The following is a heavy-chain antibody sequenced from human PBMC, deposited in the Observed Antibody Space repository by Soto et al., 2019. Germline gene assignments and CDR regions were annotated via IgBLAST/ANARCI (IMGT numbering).Heavy chain of an antibody. D-gene: IGHD3-16*01. Sequence: QITLKESGPTLVKPTQTLTLTCTFSGFSLSTSGVGVGWIRQPPGKALEWLALIYWDDAKEYSPSLKSRLTNTKDTPKNRVVPITTNMDPVDTATYFRAHKGGGDRILDYWGQGTLVTVSS. J-gene: IGHJ4*02. CDR3: AHKGGGDRILDY. CDR2: IYWDDAK. V-gene: IGHV2-5*02. CDR1: GFSLSTSGVG.